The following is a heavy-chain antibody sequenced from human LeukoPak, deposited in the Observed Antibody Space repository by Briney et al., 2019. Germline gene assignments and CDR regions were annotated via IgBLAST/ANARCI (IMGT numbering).Heavy chain of an antibody. V-gene: IGHV4-34*01. Sequence: SETLSLTCAVYGGSFSGYYWSWIRQPPGKGLEWIGEINHSGSTNYNPSLKSRVTISVDTSKNQFSLKLSSVTAADTAVYYCAMKYDYVRGSYRFDYWGQGTLVTVSS. J-gene: IGHJ4*02. D-gene: IGHD3-16*02. CDR3: AMKYDYVRGSYRFDY. CDR2: INHSGST. CDR1: GGSFSGYY.